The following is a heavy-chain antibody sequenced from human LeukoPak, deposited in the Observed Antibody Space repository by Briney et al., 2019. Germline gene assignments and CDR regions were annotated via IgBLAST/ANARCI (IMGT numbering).Heavy chain of an antibody. CDR2: IYHSGST. Sequence: PSETLSLTCAVSGGSISSGGYSWSWIRQPPGKGLEWIGYIYHSGSTYYNPSLKSRVTISVDTSKNQFSLKLSSVTAADTAVYYCARGGMIAARPEFDYWGQGTLVTVSS. D-gene: IGHD6-6*01. CDR1: GGSISSGGYS. J-gene: IGHJ4*02. CDR3: ARGGMIAARPEFDY. V-gene: IGHV4-30-2*01.